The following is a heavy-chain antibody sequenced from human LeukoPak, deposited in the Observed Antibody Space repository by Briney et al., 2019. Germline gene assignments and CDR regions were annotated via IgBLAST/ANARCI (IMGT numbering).Heavy chain of an antibody. CDR1: GRSFSGYY. J-gene: IGHJ5*02. CDR2: INHSGST. Sequence: PSETLSLTCAVHGRSFSGYYWSLIRQPPGKGLEWIGEINHSGSTNYNPSLKSRVTISVDTSKNQFSLKLSSVTAADTAVYYCARGTYDILTGYPNWFDPWGQGTLVTVSS. CDR3: ARGTYDILTGYPNWFDP. V-gene: IGHV4-34*01. D-gene: IGHD3-9*01.